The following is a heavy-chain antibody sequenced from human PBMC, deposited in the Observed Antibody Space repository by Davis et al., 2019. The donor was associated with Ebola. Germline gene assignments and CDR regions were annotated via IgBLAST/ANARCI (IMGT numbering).Heavy chain of an antibody. CDR3: AKVERGV. CDR1: GFTFSSYA. J-gene: IGHJ4*02. CDR2: ISYDGSNK. D-gene: IGHD1-26*01. V-gene: IGHV3-30*04. Sequence: GGSLRLSCAASGFTFSSYAMHWVRQAPGKGLEWVAVISYDGSNKYYADSVKGRFTISRDNSKNTLYLQMNSLRAEDTAVYYCAKVERGVWGQGTLVTVSS.